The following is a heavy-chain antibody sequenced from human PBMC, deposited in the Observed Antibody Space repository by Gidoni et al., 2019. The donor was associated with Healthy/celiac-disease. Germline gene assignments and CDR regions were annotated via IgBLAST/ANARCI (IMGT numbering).Heavy chain of an antibody. CDR3: AREDYYDSSGYYPVDYYYGMDV. CDR1: GSTFTSYG. J-gene: IGHJ6*02. V-gene: IGHV1-18*04. CDR2: ISAYNGNT. D-gene: IGHD3-22*01. Sequence: VQLVQSGAEVKKPGASVKVSCKASGSTFTSYGISVVRQDPGQGLEWMGWISAYNGNTNYAQKLQGIVTMTTDTSTSTAYMELRSLRSDDTAVYYCAREDYYDSSGYYPVDYYYGMDVWGQGTTVTVSS.